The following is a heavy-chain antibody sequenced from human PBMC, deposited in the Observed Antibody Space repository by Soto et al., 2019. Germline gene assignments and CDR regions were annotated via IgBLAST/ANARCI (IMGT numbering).Heavy chain of an antibody. CDR2: IYPGDSDT. D-gene: IGHD3-16*01. CDR3: ARHWGGRNPLDYYYGMDV. Sequence: GESLKISCKGSGYSFTSYWIGWVRQMPGKGLEWMGIIYPGDSDTRYSPSFQGQVTISADKSISTAYLQWSSLKASDTAMYYCARHWGGRNPLDYYYGMDVWGQGTTVTVSS. CDR1: GYSFTSYW. J-gene: IGHJ6*02. V-gene: IGHV5-51*01.